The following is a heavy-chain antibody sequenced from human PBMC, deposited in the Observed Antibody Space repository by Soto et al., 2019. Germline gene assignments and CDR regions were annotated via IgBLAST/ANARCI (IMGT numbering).Heavy chain of an antibody. CDR2: IYHSGST. D-gene: IGHD1-26*01. V-gene: IGHV4-4*02. CDR3: ARVRWEQLPIAFDI. J-gene: IGHJ3*02. CDR1: GGSISSSNW. Sequence: PSETLSLTCAVSGGSISSSNWWSWVRQPPGKGLEWIGEIYHSGSTNYNPSLKSRVTISVDKSKNQFSLKLSSVTAADTAVYYCARVRWEQLPIAFDIWGQGTMVTVSS.